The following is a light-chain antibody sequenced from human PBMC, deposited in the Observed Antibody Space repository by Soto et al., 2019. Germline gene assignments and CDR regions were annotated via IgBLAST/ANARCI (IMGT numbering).Light chain of an antibody. CDR1: QDISSW. CDR3: QQYNSYSWT. V-gene: IGKV1D-16*01. Sequence: DIQMTQSPSSVSASVGDRVTITCRASQDISSWLAWYQQKPGKAPKIMIYAAYSLQGGVTSRFSGSGSGTEFTLTISSLQPDDFATYYCQQYNSYSWTFGQGTQVEIK. CDR2: AAY. J-gene: IGKJ1*01.